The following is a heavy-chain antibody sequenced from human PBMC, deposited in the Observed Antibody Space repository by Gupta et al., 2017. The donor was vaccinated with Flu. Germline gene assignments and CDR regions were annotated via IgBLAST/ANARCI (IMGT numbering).Heavy chain of an antibody. D-gene: IGHD4-23*01. Sequence: EVQLLESGGGLVQPGGSLRLSCAASGFTFSSYAMSWVRQAPGKGLEWVSAISGSGGSTYYADSVKGRFTISRDNSKNTLYLQMNSLRAEDTAVYYCAKEADDYGGNSGVYYFDYWGQGTLVTVSS. V-gene: IGHV3-23*01. CDR3: AKEADDYGGNSGVYYFDY. CDR1: GFTFSSYA. CDR2: ISGSGGST. J-gene: IGHJ4*02.